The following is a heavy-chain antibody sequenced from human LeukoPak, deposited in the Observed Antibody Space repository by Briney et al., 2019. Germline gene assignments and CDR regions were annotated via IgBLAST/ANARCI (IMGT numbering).Heavy chain of an antibody. CDR1: GDSVTSDNW. J-gene: IGHJ4*02. CDR2: IHHSAGT. CDR3: AKDLGSNPGY. Sequence: SETLSLTCTLSGDSVTSDNWWSWVRQPPGKGLEWIGEIHHSAGTNYNPSLRSRVTMSIDKSKDQFSLNLNSVTAADTALYFCAKDLGSNPGYWGQGTLVTVSS. V-gene: IGHV4-4*02. D-gene: IGHD2-2*01.